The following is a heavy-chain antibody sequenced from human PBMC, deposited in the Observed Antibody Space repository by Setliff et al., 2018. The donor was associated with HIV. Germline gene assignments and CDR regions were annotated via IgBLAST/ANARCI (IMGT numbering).Heavy chain of an antibody. V-gene: IGHV1-69*13. CDR3: ARVPPYGGNSGMDV. CDR2: IIPIFGTA. D-gene: IGHD2-15*01. J-gene: IGHJ6*04. CDR1: GGTFSSYA. Sequence: SVKVSCKASGGTFSSYAISWVRQAPGQGLEWMGGIIPIFGTANYAQKFQGRVTITADESTSTAYMELSSLRSEDTAVYYCARVPPYGGNSGMDVWGKGTTVTVSS.